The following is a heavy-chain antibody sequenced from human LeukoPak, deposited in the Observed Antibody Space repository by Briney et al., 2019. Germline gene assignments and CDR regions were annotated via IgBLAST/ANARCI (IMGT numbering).Heavy chain of an antibody. Sequence: GASVTVSCTASGYTFTSYAMNWVRQAPGQGLEWMGWINTNTGNPTYAQGFTGRFVFSLDTSVSTAYLQISSLKAEDTAVYYCARDFPGVFGVVIGSGLDYWGQGTLVTVSS. V-gene: IGHV7-4-1*02. CDR2: INTNTGNP. CDR3: ARDFPGVFGVVIGSGLDY. D-gene: IGHD3-3*01. CDR1: GYTFTSYA. J-gene: IGHJ4*02.